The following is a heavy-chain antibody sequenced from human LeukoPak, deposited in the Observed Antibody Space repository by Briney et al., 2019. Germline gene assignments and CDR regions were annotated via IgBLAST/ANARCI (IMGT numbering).Heavy chain of an antibody. J-gene: IGHJ4*02. Sequence: GASVKVSCKASGYTFTGYYMHWVRQAPGQGLEWMGIINPSGGSTSYAQKFQGRVTMTRDMSTSTAYMELRSLRSDDTAVYYCARAGYFDWLLGQDYWGQGTLVTVSS. D-gene: IGHD3-9*01. CDR3: ARAGYFDWLLGQDY. CDR2: INPSGGST. CDR1: GYTFTGYY. V-gene: IGHV1-46*01.